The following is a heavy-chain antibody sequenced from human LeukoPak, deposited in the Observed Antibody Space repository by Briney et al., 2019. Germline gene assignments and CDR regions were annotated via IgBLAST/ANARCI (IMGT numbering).Heavy chain of an antibody. D-gene: IGHD1-26*01. Sequence: PGGSLRLSCEASGFSFSSYNMDWVRQTPGKGMEWISSITTSSTYTFYADSVKGRFTISRDNARNSLYLQMNSLRVEDTAVYYCARDPYSGTYGNTYYYYMDVWGKGTTVTISS. J-gene: IGHJ6*03. CDR2: ITTSSTYT. V-gene: IGHV3-21*01. CDR3: ARDPYSGTYGNTYYYYMDV. CDR1: GFSFSSYN.